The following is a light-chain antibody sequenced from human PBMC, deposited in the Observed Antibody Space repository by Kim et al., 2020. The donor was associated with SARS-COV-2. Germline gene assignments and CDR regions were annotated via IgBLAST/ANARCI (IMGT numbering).Light chain of an antibody. CDR2: MAS. CDR3: QHYNSYSET. Sequence: ASVGDRVTITCRASQSISTWLAWYQQKPGKAPELLIYMASSLKSGVPARFSGSGSGTEFTLTISSLQPDDFATYYCQHYNSYSETFGPGTKVDIK. J-gene: IGKJ3*01. CDR1: QSISTW. V-gene: IGKV1-5*03.